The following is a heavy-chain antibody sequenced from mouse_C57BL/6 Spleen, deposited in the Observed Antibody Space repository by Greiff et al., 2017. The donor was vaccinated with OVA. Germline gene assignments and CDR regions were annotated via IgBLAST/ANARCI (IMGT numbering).Heavy chain of an antibody. CDR3: ARRLGYYFDY. D-gene: IGHD1-2*01. Sequence: EVQLVESGGGLVKPGGSLKLSCAASGFTFSSYAMSWVRQTPGKRLEWVATISDGGSYTYYPDNVKGRFTISRDNAKNNLYLQMSHLKSEDTAMYYCARRLGYYFDYWGQGTTLIVSS. CDR1: GFTFSSYA. J-gene: IGHJ2*01. CDR2: ISDGGSYT. V-gene: IGHV5-4*01.